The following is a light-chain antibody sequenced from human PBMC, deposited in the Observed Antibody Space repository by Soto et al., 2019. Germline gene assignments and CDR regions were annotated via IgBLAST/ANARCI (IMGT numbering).Light chain of an antibody. CDR1: QNLLHTDGKTY. J-gene: IGKJ4*01. V-gene: IGKV2D-29*01. CDR3: IQSIQPPFT. Sequence: DIVMTQTPLSLSVTPGQPASISCKSSQNLLHTDGKTYFYWYLQKPGQPPQLLIYGISNRFSGVPDRFSRSGSGTTFTLKISRVEAEDVGVYYCIQSIQPPFTFGGGTNVEIK. CDR2: GIS.